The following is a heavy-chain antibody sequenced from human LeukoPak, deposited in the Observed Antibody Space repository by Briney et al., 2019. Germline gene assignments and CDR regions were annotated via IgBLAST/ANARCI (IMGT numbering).Heavy chain of an antibody. CDR2: ISSSSSYI. J-gene: IGHJ6*04. CDR1: GFTFSSYS. CDR3: ARDKNLWFGELSDPFYYYGMDV. D-gene: IGHD3-10*01. V-gene: IGHV3-21*01. Sequence: GGSLRLSCAASGFTFSSYSMNWVRQAPGKGLEWVSSISSSSSYIYYADSVKGRFTISRDNAKNSLYLQMNSPRAEDTAVYYCARDKNLWFGELSDPFYYYGMDVWGKGTTVTVSS.